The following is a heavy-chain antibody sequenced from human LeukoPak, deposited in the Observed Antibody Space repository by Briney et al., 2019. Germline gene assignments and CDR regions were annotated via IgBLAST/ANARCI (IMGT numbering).Heavy chain of an antibody. Sequence: PSETLSLTCAVYGVSFSGYYWSWIRQPPGKGLEWIGEINHSGSTNYNPSLKSRVTISVDTSKNQFSLKLSSVTAADTAVYYCASLGYYYDSSGYYYCFDYWGQGTLVTVSS. CDR3: ASLGYYYDSSGYYYCFDY. CDR1: GVSFSGYY. CDR2: INHSGST. D-gene: IGHD3-22*01. J-gene: IGHJ4*02. V-gene: IGHV4-34*01.